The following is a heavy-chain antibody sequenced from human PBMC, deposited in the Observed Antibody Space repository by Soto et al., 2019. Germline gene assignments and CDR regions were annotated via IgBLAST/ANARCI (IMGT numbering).Heavy chain of an antibody. V-gene: IGHV1-8*01. CDR2: MNPNSGNR. Sequence: QVQLVQSGAEVKKPGASVKVSCKASGYTFTSYDINWVRQATGQGLEWMGGMNPNSGNRGYAQKFQGRGTMTRNTSISTAYMELRSLRSEDTAVYYCARQPGYGDYHRGGDYWGQGTLVTVSS. CDR1: GYTFTSYD. CDR3: ARQPGYGDYHRGGDY. D-gene: IGHD4-17*01. J-gene: IGHJ4*02.